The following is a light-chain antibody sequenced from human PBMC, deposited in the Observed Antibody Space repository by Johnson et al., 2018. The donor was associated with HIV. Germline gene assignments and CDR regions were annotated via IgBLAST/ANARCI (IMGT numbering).Light chain of an antibody. CDR3: GTWDSSLSAHYV. Sequence: QSVLTQPPSVSVAPGQKVTISCSGSSSNIGNNYVSWYQQLPGTAPKLLIYENNKRPPGIPDRFSASKSGTSATLGITGLQTGDEADYYCGTWDSSLSAHYVFGTGTKITVL. CDR1: SSNIGNNY. V-gene: IGLV1-51*02. CDR2: ENN. J-gene: IGLJ1*01.